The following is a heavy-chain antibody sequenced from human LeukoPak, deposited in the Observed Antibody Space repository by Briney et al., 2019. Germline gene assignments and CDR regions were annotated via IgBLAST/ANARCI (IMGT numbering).Heavy chain of an antibody. Sequence: SETLSLTCAVYGGSFSGYYWSWIRQPPGKGPEWIGEINHSGSTNYNPSLKSRVTISVDTSKNQFSLKLSSVTAADTAVYYCARALRGIAARLYPYWGQGTLVTVSS. CDR1: GGSFSGYY. CDR3: ARALRGIAARLYPY. CDR2: INHSGST. V-gene: IGHV4-34*01. D-gene: IGHD6-6*01. J-gene: IGHJ4*02.